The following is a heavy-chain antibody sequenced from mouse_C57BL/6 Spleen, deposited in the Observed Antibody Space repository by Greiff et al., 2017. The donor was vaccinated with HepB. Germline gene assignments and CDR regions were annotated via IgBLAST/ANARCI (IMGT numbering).Heavy chain of an antibody. D-gene: IGHD1-1*01. CDR3: ASYYYGSSYPDYYAMDY. CDR2: ISSGSSTI. V-gene: IGHV5-17*01. J-gene: IGHJ4*01. Sequence: DVQLVESGGGLVKPGGSLKLSCAASGFTFSDYGMHWVRQAPEKGLEWVAYISSGSSTIYYADTVKGRFTISRYNAKNTLFLQMTSLRSEDTAMYYCASYYYGSSYPDYYAMDYWGQGTSVTVSS. CDR1: GFTFSDYG.